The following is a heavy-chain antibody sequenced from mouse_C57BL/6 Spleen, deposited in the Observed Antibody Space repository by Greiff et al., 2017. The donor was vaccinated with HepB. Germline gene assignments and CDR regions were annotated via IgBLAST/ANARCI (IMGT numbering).Heavy chain of an antibody. D-gene: IGHD2-4*01. CDR2: ISDGGSYT. Sequence: DVKLQESGGGLVKPGGSLKLSCAASGFTFSSYAMSWVRQTPEKRLEWVATISDGGSYTYYPDNVKGRFTISRDNAKNNLYLQMSHLKSEDTAMYYCARDRPYDYEGAWFAYWGQGTLVTVSA. V-gene: IGHV5-4*01. J-gene: IGHJ3*01. CDR3: ARDRPYDYEGAWFAY. CDR1: GFTFSSYA.